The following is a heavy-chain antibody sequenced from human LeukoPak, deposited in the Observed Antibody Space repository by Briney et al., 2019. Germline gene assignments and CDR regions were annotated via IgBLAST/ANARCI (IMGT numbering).Heavy chain of an antibody. CDR3: ARVGYYYGSGSYYPFDY. D-gene: IGHD3-10*01. V-gene: IGHV3-21*01. CDR1: GFTFSSYS. J-gene: IGHJ4*02. Sequence: GGSLRLSCAASGFTFSSYSMNWVRQAPGKGLEWVSSISSSSSYIYYADSVKGRFTISRDNAKNSLYLQMNSLRAEDTAVYYCARVGYYYGSGSYYPFDYWGQGTLVTVSS. CDR2: ISSSSSYI.